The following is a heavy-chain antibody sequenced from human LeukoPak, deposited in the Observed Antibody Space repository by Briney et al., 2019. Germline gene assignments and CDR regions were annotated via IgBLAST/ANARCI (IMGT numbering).Heavy chain of an antibody. CDR2: ISSSSLYI. D-gene: IGHD3-10*01. V-gene: IGHV3-21*04. Sequence: GGSLRLSCAASGFTFSSYSMNWVRQAPGKGLEWVSSISSSSLYIYYADSVKGRFTISRDNAKNSLFLQMNSLRAEDTAVYYCARVRGVMTSFDYWGQGTLVTVSS. CDR3: ARVRGVMTSFDY. J-gene: IGHJ4*02. CDR1: GFTFSSYS.